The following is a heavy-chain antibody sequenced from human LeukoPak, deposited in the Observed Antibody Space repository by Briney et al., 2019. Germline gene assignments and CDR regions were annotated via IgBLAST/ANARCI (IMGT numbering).Heavy chain of an antibody. CDR2: INPYNGNT. V-gene: IGHV1-18*01. D-gene: IGHD3-10*01. J-gene: IGHJ5*02. Sequence: ASVKVSCKASGYTFTSYGISWVRQAPRQGLEWMGLINPYNGNTNYAQKLQGRVTMTTDTSTSTAYMELRSLRSDDTAVYYCARDRITMVRGVTPNWFAPWGQGTLVTVSS. CDR1: GYTFTSYG. CDR3: ARDRITMVRGVTPNWFAP.